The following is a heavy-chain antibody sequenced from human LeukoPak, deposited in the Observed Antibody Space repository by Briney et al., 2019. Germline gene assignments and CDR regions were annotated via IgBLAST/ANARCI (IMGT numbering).Heavy chain of an antibody. V-gene: IGHV5-10-1*01. Sequence: GESLKISCKGSGYSFTSYWISWVRQMPGKGLEWMGRIDPSDSYTNYSPSFQGHVTISADKSISTAYLQWSSLEASDTAMYYCAMARSRVAGLRYIHHWGQGTLVTVSS. J-gene: IGHJ1*01. CDR1: GYSFTSYW. CDR3: AMARSRVAGLRYIHH. D-gene: IGHD6-19*01. CDR2: IDPSDSYT.